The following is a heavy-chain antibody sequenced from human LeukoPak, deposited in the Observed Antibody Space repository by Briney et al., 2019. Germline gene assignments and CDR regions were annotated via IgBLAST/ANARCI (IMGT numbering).Heavy chain of an antibody. Sequence: GGSLRLSCAGSGFTFSNDWMSWRRQAPGKGLEWVANIKQDGSEKNYVDSVKGRFTISRDNAKNSLYLQMNSLRADDTAVYYCASRPAMVTVYYYYHMDVGGKGTTVTVSS. CDR1: GFTFSNDW. V-gene: IGHV3-7*01. D-gene: IGHD5-18*01. J-gene: IGHJ6*03. CDR2: IKQDGSEK. CDR3: ASRPAMVTVYYYYHMDV.